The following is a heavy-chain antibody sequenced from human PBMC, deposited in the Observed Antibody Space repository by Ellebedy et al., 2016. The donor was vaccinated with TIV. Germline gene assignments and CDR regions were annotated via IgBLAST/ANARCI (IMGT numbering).Heavy chain of an antibody. CDR3: ARQNTTSHYWYFDL. J-gene: IGHJ2*01. CDR1: GYTFTGYY. Sequence: ASVKVSCKASGYTFTGYYMHWVRQAPGQGLEWMGGIIPIFGTANYAQKFQGRVTITADESTSTAYMELSSLRSEDTAVYYCARQNTTSHYWYFDLWGRGTLVTVSS. V-gene: IGHV1-69*13. CDR2: IIPIFGTA. D-gene: IGHD4-17*01.